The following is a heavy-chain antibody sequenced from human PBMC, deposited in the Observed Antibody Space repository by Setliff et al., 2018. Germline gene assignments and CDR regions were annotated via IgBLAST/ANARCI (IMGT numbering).Heavy chain of an antibody. CDR3: VRDQGRRGWFDA. Sequence: SETLSLTCTVSGGPISSSNYYWGWIRQPPGKGLEWIGSINYSGSTNYNPSLESRVSISVDTSKNQFSLNLSSVTAADTAVYYCVRDQGRRGWFDAWGQGTLVTVSS. CDR2: INYSGST. V-gene: IGHV4-39*07. J-gene: IGHJ5*02. CDR1: GGPISSSNYY.